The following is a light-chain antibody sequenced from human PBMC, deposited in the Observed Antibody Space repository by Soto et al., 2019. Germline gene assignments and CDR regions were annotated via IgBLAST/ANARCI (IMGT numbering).Light chain of an antibody. CDR3: SSYTSSSTLVV. V-gene: IGLV2-14*01. CDR1: SSDVGGYNY. Sequence: QSALTQPASVSGSPGQSITISCTGTSSDVGGYNYVSWYQQHPGKAPKLMIYDVGNRPSGASNRFSGSKSGNTASLTISGLQAEDEADYYCSSYTSSSTLVVFGGGTKLTVL. J-gene: IGLJ2*01. CDR2: DVG.